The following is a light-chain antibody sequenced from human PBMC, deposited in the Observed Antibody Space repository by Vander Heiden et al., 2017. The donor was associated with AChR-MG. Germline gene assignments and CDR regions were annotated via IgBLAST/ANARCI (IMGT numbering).Light chain of an antibody. CDR2: EVS. CDR1: QSLRHSDGTTY. J-gene: IGKJ5*01. Sequence: DMLITQTPLSLSVTPRQPAPISCKSSQSLRHSDGTTYLYWHLRKPGQSPQLLIYEVSNPASRVADRFSGRASGTDFTLKISRVDAEDVGVYCCRQRRQLPRTFGQGTRLKIK. V-gene: IGKV2D-29*02. CDR3: RQRRQLPRT.